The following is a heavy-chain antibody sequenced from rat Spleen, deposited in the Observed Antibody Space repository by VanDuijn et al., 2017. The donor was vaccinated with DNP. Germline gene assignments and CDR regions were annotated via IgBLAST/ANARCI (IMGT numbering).Heavy chain of an antibody. J-gene: IGHJ2*01. CDR3: ATRGEGIVH. CDR2: IIYDGSSS. Sequence: EVQLVESGGGLVQPGNSLKLSCAASGFTFSDYAMAWVRQSPKKGLEWVATIIYDGSSSFYRDSVKGRFTISRDNAKTTLYLQMDSLRSEDTATYYCATRGEGIVHWGQGVMVTVSS. D-gene: IGHD1-11*01. V-gene: IGHV5S10*01. CDR1: GFTFSDYA.